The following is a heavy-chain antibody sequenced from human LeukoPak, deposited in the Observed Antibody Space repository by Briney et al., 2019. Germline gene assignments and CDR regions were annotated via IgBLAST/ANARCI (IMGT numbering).Heavy chain of an antibody. J-gene: IGHJ6*03. D-gene: IGHD3-10*01. V-gene: IGHV4-4*07. CDR3: ARGRFPSVGYYYYMDV. CDR1: GGSISSYY. CDR2: IYTSGST. Sequence: PSETLSLTCTVSGGSISSYYWNWIRQPAGKGLEWIGRIYTSGSTNYNPSLKSRVTISVDTSKNQFSLKLSSVTAADTAVYYCARGRFPSVGYYYYMDVWGKGTTVTISS.